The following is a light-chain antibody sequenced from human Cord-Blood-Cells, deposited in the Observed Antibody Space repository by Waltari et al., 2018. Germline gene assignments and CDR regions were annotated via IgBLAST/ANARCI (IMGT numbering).Light chain of an antibody. CDR1: QGISSY. V-gene: IGKV1-8*01. CDR2: AAS. J-gene: IGKJ1*01. CDR3: QQYYSYPPWT. Sequence: AIRMTQSQSSFSASTGDRVTITCRASQGISSYLDWYQQKPGKAPKLLIYAASTLQSGVPSRFSGSGSGTDFTLTISCLQSEDFATYYCQQYYSYPPWTFGQGTKVEIK.